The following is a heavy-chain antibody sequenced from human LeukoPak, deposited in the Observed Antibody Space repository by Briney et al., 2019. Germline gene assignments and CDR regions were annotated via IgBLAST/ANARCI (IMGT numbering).Heavy chain of an antibody. CDR2: IYYSGST. J-gene: IGHJ4*02. V-gene: IGHV4-59*01. D-gene: IGHD6-19*01. Sequence: SETLSLTCTVSGGSISSYYWSWIRQPPGEGLEWIGYIYYSGSTNYNPSLKSRVTISVDTSKNQFSLKLSSVTAADTAVYYCARADSSGWYGYYFDYWGQGTLVIVSS. CDR3: ARADSSGWYGYYFDY. CDR1: GGSISSYY.